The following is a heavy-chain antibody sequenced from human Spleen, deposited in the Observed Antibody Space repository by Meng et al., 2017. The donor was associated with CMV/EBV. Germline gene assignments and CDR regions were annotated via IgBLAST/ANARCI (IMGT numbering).Heavy chain of an antibody. CDR3: ARDLRYCSGGNCYNYYGMDV. V-gene: IGHV3-21*01. CDR2: ISSSSSYI. Sequence: GESLKISCAASGFTFSSYSMNWVRQAPGKGLEWVSFISSSSSYIYYADSVKGRFTISRDNAKNSLYLQMNSLRAEDTAVYYCARDLRYCSGGNCYNYYGMDVWGQGTTVTVSS. CDR1: GFTFSSYS. D-gene: IGHD2-15*01. J-gene: IGHJ6*02.